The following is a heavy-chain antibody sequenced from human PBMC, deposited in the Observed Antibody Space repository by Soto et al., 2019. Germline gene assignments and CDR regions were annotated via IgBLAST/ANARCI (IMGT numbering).Heavy chain of an antibody. CDR2: IIPIFGTA. CDR1: GGTFSSYA. CDR3: ARSPPWGELTERYYFDY. J-gene: IGHJ4*02. V-gene: IGHV1-69*13. Sequence: ASVKVSCKASGGTFSSYAISWVRQAPGQGLEWMGGIIPIFGTANYAQKFQGRVTITADESTSTAYMELSSLRSEDTAVYYCARSPPWGELTERYYFDYWGQGTLVTVSS. D-gene: IGHD1-26*01.